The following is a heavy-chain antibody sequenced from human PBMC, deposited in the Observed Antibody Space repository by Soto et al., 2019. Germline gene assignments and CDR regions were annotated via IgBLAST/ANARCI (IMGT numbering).Heavy chain of an antibody. Sequence: GGSLRLSCAASGFTLSNHGMHWVRQAPGKGLEWMAVIAYDGKTKYYADSVKGRFTISRDTSKNTLYLQMNSLRVEDTAMYYCAKDVRYGTSAGTDYWGQGTLVTVSS. V-gene: IGHV3-30*18. J-gene: IGHJ4*02. D-gene: IGHD5-18*01. CDR2: IAYDGKTK. CDR3: AKDVRYGTSAGTDY. CDR1: GFTLSNHG.